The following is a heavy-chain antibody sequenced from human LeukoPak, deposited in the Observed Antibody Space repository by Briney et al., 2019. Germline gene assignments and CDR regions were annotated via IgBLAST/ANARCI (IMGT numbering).Heavy chain of an antibody. CDR3: ARDLYYGSGSYLDY. J-gene: IGHJ4*02. D-gene: IGHD3-10*01. CDR1: GGSISSYY. V-gene: IGHV4-59*01. Sequence: SETLSLTCTVSGGSISSYYWSWIRQPPGKGLEWIGYIYYSGSTNYNPSLKSRVTISVDTSKNQFSLKLSSVTAADTAVYYCARDLYYGSGSYLDYWGQGTLVTVSS. CDR2: IYYSGST.